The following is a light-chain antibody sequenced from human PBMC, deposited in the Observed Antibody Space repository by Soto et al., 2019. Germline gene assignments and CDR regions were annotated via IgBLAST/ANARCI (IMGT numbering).Light chain of an antibody. CDR3: SPYASSNTYV. Sequence: QSALTQPASVSGSPGQSITISCTGTSSDVGGYNYVSWYQQHPGKAHKLMIYDVSNRPSGVSNRFSGSKSGITVSLTISGLQTDDEADYYCSPYASSNTYVFGTGTKVTVL. J-gene: IGLJ1*01. CDR2: DVS. CDR1: SSDVGGYNY. V-gene: IGLV2-14*03.